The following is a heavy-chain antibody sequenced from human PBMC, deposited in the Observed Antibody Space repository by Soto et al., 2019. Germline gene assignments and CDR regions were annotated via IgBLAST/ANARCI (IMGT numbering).Heavy chain of an antibody. CDR2: IKNEAYSYTT. CDR1: GFSLSDHY. V-gene: IGHV3-72*01. D-gene: IGHD3-3*01. J-gene: IGHJ4*02. Sequence: EMQLVASGGGLVQPGGSLRLSCAASGFSLSDHYMDWVRQAPGKGLEWVGRIKNEAYSYTTDYAASVKGRFTISRDDSQLSLYLQMNSLKTEDPAMYYCADLTWNGYYLPWGQGTLITVSS. CDR3: ADLTWNGYYLP.